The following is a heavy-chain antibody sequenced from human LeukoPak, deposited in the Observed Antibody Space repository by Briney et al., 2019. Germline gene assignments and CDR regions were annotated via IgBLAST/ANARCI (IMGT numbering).Heavy chain of an antibody. CDR3: AVINAYYYDSSGYYFDY. CDR1: GYTFTSYG. J-gene: IGHJ4*02. CDR2: ISAYNGNT. D-gene: IGHD3-22*01. Sequence: ASVKVSCKASGYTFTSYGISWVRQAPGQGLEWMGWISAYNGNTNYAQKLQGRVTMTTDTSTSTAYMELRSLRFDDTAVYYCAVINAYYYDSSGYYFDYWGQGTLVTVSS. V-gene: IGHV1-18*01.